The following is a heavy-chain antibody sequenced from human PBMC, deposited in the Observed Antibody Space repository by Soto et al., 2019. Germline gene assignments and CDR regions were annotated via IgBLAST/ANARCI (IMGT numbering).Heavy chain of an antibody. D-gene: IGHD1-26*01. J-gene: IGHJ4*02. CDR2: FHFPGTT. V-gene: IGHV4-39*01. Sequence: QLQLQESGPGLVKPSETLSLTCTVSGGSINDPSYYWGWIRQSPGKGLEWIGNFHFPGTTHYNPSLKSRVTISVDSSKNQFFLNLTSVTATDTAIYYCARRRAEPNFDFWGQGTLISVS. CDR1: GGSINDPSYY. CDR3: ARRRAEPNFDF.